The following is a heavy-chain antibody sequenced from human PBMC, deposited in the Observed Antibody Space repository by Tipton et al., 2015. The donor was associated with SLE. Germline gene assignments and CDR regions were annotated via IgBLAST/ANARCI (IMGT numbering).Heavy chain of an antibody. Sequence: TLSLTCTVSGDSIRIYYWSWIRQPAGKGLEWIGRLFPGGNTNYNPSLQSRVTMSVDTSKKQFSLTLSSVTAADTALYYCARQPGHGSWSFDIWGQGTMVTVSS. V-gene: IGHV4-4*07. D-gene: IGHD5-24*01. CDR3: ARQPGHGSWSFDI. CDR2: LFPGGNT. CDR1: GDSIRIYY. J-gene: IGHJ3*02.